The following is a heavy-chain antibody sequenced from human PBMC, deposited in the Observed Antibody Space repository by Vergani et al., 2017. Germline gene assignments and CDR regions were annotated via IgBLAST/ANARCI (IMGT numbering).Heavy chain of an antibody. Sequence: QVQLQESGPGLVKPSETLSLTCTVSGGSISRGSYYWSWIRQPAGKGLEWIVYLYYSGSTNYNPSLKSRVTISVDTSKNQFSLKLSSVTAADTAVYYGAREYSSSSRWFDPWGQGTLVTVSS. CDR3: AREYSSSSRWFDP. D-gene: IGHD6-6*01. J-gene: IGHJ5*02. V-gene: IGHV4-61*10. CDR1: GGSISRGSYY. CDR2: LYYSGST.